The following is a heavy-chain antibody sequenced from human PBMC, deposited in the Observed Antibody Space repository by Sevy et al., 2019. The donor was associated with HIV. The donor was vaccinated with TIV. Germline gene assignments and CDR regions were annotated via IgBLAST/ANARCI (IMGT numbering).Heavy chain of an antibody. V-gene: IGHV1-69*05. CDR1: GGTFSSYA. J-gene: IGHJ4*02. CDR2: IIPIFGTA. Sequence: ASVKVSCKASGGTFSSYAISWVRQAPGQGLEWMGGIIPIFGTANYAQKFQGRVTMTTDTSTNTAYMELRGLRSDDTAVYYCARDGYDGSGYQRGLFDFWGQGTLVTVSS. D-gene: IGHD3-22*01. CDR3: ARDGYDGSGYQRGLFDF.